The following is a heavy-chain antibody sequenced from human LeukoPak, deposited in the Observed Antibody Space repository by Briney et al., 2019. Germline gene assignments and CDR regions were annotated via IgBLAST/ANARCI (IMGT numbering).Heavy chain of an antibody. V-gene: IGHV1-69*06. J-gene: IGHJ4*02. D-gene: IGHD3-22*01. CDR3: ARDTPPWYDSSGYYPA. CDR2: IIPIFGTA. Sequence: ASVKVSCKASGGTFSSYAISWVRQAPGQGLEWMGGIIPIFGTANYAQKFQGRVTITADKSTSTAYMELSRLRSDDTAVYYCARDTPPWYDSSGYYPAWGQGTLVTVSS. CDR1: GGTFSSYA.